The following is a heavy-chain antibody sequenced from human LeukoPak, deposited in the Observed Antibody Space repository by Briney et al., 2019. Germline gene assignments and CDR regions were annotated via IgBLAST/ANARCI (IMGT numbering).Heavy chain of an antibody. J-gene: IGHJ4*02. CDR1: GGSISSYY. D-gene: IGHD6-19*01. CDR3: ARHNSDWCAIDY. Sequence: KPSETLSLTCTVSGGSISSYYWSWIRQPPGKGLEWIGYIYYSGSTNYNPSLKSRVTTPVDTSKNQFSLKLSSVTAADTAVYYCARHNSDWCAIDYWGQGTLVTVSS. V-gene: IGHV4-59*08. CDR2: IYYSGST.